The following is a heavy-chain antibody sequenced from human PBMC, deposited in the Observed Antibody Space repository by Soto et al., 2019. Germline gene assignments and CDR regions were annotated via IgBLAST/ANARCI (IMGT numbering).Heavy chain of an antibody. V-gene: IGHV4-34*01. D-gene: IGHD2-2*02. CDR2: INHSGST. CDR3: ARGDLYCSSTSCYTGYYYYGMDV. CDR1: GGSLSGYY. J-gene: IGHJ6*02. Sequence: SDTLSLSCAVYGGSLSGYYWSWIRQPPGKGLEWIGEINHSGSTNYNPSLKSRVTISVDTSKNQFSLKLSSVTAADTAVYYCARGDLYCSSTSCYTGYYYYGMDVWGQGTTVTVSS.